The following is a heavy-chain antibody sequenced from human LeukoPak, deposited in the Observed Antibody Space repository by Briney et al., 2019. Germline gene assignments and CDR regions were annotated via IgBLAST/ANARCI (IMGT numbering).Heavy chain of an antibody. D-gene: IGHD5-18*01. J-gene: IGHJ5*02. CDR3: AKGAGGFSYYNWFDP. CDR2: IYYSGTT. Sequence: SETLSLTCTVSGYSISSGYYWGWIRQPPGKGLEWIGSIYYSGTTHCSPSLESRATISVDTSKSQFSLKLASVTAADTAIYYCAKGAGGFSYYNWFDPWGQGTLVTVSS. V-gene: IGHV4-38-2*02. CDR1: GYSISSGYY.